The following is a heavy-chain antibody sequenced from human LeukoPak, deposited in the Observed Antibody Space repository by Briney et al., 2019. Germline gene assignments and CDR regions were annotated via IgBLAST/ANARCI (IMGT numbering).Heavy chain of an antibody. Sequence: GGSLRLSCAAAGFTFTNAWMDWVRQAPGKGLEWVGRKSRPDGGTTDYAAPVKGRFTISRDDSKNTLYLHMNSLKTEDTAVYYCITVYDSVANWGQGTLVTVSS. D-gene: IGHD5-12*01. CDR3: ITVYDSVAN. J-gene: IGHJ4*02. CDR1: GFTFTNAW. V-gene: IGHV3-15*01. CDR2: KSRPDGGTT.